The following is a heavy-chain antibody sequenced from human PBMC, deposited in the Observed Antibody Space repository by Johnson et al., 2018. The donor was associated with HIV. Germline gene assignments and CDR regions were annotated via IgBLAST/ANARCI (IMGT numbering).Heavy chain of an antibody. J-gene: IGHJ3*02. D-gene: IGHD3-10*01. CDR1: GFTFSSYA. CDR3: ARNRITMVQMTSHDVFDI. V-gene: IGHV3-7*01. Sequence: VQLVESGGGVVQPGRSLRLSCAASGFTFSSYAMHWVRQAPGKGLEWVANINLDGSEKYYVDSVKGRFTISRDNVRNSVYLQMNSLGVEDTAVYFCARNRITMVQMTSHDVFDIWGQGTMVTVSS. CDR2: INLDGSEK.